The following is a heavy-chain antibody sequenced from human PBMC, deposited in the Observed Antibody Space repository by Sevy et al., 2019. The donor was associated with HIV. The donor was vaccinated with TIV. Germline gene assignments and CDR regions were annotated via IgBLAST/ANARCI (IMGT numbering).Heavy chain of an antibody. D-gene: IGHD5-12*01. Sequence: ASVKVSCKASGYTFTSYGISWVRQAPGQGLEWMGWISAYNGNTNYAQKLKGRVTMTTDTSTSTAYMELRSLRSDDTAVYYCARDIRGYSGYGKGYYFDYWGQGTLVTVSS. J-gene: IGHJ4*02. CDR3: ARDIRGYSGYGKGYYFDY. CDR2: ISAYNGNT. V-gene: IGHV1-18*04. CDR1: GYTFTSYG.